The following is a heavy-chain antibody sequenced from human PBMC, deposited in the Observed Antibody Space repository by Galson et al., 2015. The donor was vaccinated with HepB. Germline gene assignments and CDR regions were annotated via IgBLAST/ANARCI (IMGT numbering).Heavy chain of an antibody. CDR2: IYHSGST. Sequence: TLSLTCAVSGGSISSSNWWSWVRQPPGKGLGWIGEIYHSGSTNYNPSLKSRVTISVDKSKNQFSLKLSSVTAADTAVYYCAREADGVVVVPAARVRYYYMDVWGKGTTVTVSS. CDR1: GGSISSSNW. D-gene: IGHD2-2*01. J-gene: IGHJ6*03. V-gene: IGHV4-4*02. CDR3: AREADGVVVVPAARVRYYYMDV.